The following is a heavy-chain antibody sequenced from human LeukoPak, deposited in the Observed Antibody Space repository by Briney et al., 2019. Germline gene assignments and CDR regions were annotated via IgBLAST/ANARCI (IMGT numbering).Heavy chain of an antibody. J-gene: IGHJ6*02. CDR1: GFTFRSYA. V-gene: IGHV3-23*01. CDR3: AKFGLDYCSSTSCYPFHYYHGMDV. CDR2: IGGSGGST. Sequence: GGSLRLSCAASGFTFRSYAMTWVRQAPGKGLEWVSAIGGSGGSTYYADSVKGRFTISRDNSKNTLYLQMNSLRAEDTAVYYCAKFGLDYCSSTSCYPFHYYHGMDVWGQGTTVTDSS. D-gene: IGHD2-2*01.